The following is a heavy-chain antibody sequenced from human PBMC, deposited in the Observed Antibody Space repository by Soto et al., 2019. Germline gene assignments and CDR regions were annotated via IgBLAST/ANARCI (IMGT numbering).Heavy chain of an antibody. V-gene: IGHV4-59*01. D-gene: IGHD1-7*01. J-gene: IGHJ6*02. CDR2: IYYSGST. Sequence: PSETLSLTCTVSCGSISSYYWSWIRQPPGKGLEWIGYIYYSGSTNYNPSLKSRVTISVDTSKNQFSLKLSSVTAADTAVYYCARGTLRGGGTPDYYYYYGMDVWGQGTTVTVSS. CDR1: CGSISSYY. CDR3: ARGTLRGGGTPDYYYYYGMDV.